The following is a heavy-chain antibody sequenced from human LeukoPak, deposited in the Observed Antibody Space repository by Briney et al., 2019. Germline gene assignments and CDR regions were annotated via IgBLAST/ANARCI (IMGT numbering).Heavy chain of an antibody. J-gene: IGHJ4*02. V-gene: IGHV3-64*01. CDR2: INNDGGST. D-gene: IGHD1-26*01. CDR1: GFTFSSYA. Sequence: GGSLRLSCAASGFTFSSYAMHWVRQAPGKGLEYVSAINNDGGSTYYANSVKGRFTISRDNSKNTLYLQMSSLRAEDMAVYYCVRPLSGTYWYYFDYWGQGTLVTVSS. CDR3: VRPLSGTYWYYFDY.